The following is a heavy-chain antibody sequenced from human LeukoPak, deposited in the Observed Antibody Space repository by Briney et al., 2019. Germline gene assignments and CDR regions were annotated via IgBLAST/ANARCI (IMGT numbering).Heavy chain of an antibody. CDR1: GFTFSDYY. J-gene: IGHJ6*02. D-gene: IGHD3-10*01. CDR2: ISRSST. V-gene: IGHV3-11*05. Sequence: GGSLRLSCAASGFTFSDYYMSWIRQAPGKGLEWVSYISRSSTNYADSVRGRFTISRDNAQNSLYLQINSLRADDTAVCYCARANYGRYYGMDVWGQGTTVTVSS. CDR3: ARANYGRYYGMDV.